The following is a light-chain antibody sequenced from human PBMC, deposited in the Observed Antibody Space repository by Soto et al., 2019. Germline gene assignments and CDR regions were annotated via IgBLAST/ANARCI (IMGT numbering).Light chain of an antibody. CDR2: VNSDGSH. CDR3: HTWGNGPLV. CDR1: SGHSTDA. Sequence: QPVLTQSPSAFASLGASVRLTCTLSSGHSTDAIAWPQQQPEKGHRYLMKVNSDGSHNKGDGIPDRFSGSSSGTERYLTISSLQSEDEADYYCHTWGNGPLVFAGGTKLTVL. J-gene: IGLJ3*02. V-gene: IGLV4-69*01.